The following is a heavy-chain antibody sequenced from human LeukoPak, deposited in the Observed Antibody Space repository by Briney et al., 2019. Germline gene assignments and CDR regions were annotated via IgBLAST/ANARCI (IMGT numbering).Heavy chain of an antibody. CDR3: AELGITMIGGV. J-gene: IGHJ6*04. Sequence: GSLRLSCAASGFTFSSYWMHWVCQAPGKGLVWVSRINSDGSSTSYADSVKGRFTISRDNAKNTLYLQMNSLRAEDTAVYYCAELGITMIGGVWGKGTTVTISS. CDR2: INSDGSST. D-gene: IGHD3-10*02. V-gene: IGHV3-74*01. CDR1: GFTFSSYW.